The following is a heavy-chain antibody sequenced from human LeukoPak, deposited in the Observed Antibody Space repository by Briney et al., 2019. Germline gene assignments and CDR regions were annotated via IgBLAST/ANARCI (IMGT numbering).Heavy chain of an antibody. CDR2: MNPNSGNT. D-gene: IGHD6-6*01. CDR3: ARARGSSDYYYYYYGMDV. CDR1: GYTFTGYY. Sequence: ASVKVSCKASGYTFTGYYMHWVRQATGQGLEWMGWMNPNSGNTGYAQKFQGRVTMTRNTSISTAYMELSSLRSEDTAVYYCARARGSSDYYYYYYGMDVWGQGTTVTVSS. J-gene: IGHJ6*02. V-gene: IGHV1-8*02.